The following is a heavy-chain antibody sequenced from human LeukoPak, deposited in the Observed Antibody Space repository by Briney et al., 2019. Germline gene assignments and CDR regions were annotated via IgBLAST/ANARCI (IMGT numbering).Heavy chain of an antibody. Sequence: GGSLRLSCAASGFTFSNYWMNWVRQAPGEGLEWVAHMKQDGSQKYYVDSLKGRFTISRDNARRTLYLQMDSLRAEDTAVYYCARDSYDSTGYYISSGPDFWGQGTLVTVSS. CDR3: ARDSYDSTGYYISSGPDF. CDR1: GFTFSNYW. D-gene: IGHD3-22*01. J-gene: IGHJ4*02. CDR2: MKQDGSQK. V-gene: IGHV3-7*01.